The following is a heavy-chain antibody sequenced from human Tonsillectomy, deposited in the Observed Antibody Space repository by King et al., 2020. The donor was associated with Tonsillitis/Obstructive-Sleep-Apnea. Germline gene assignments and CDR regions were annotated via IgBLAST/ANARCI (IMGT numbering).Heavy chain of an antibody. Sequence: VQLVESGGGLEQPGGSLRLSCAASGFTFSSYAMSWVRQAPGKGLEWVSVISGSGGSTYYADSVKGRFTISRDNSKNTLYLQMNSLRAEHTAVYYCAIGGDDTTMFTEYFDYWGQGTLVTVSS. CDR3: AIGGDDTTMFTEYFDY. J-gene: IGHJ4*02. D-gene: IGHD5-18*01. CDR2: ISGSGGST. CDR1: GFTFSSYA. V-gene: IGHV3-23*04.